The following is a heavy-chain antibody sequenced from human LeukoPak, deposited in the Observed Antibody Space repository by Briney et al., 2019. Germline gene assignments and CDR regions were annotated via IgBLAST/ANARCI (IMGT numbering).Heavy chain of an antibody. J-gene: IGHJ4*02. CDR1: GYTFTSYS. CDR2: ITPSGGT. D-gene: IGHD5-24*01. CDR3: ARDRYGDGFAHFDY. V-gene: IGHV1-2*02. Sequence: ASVKVSCKASGYTFTSYSMHWVRQAPGQGLEWMGWITPSGGTNYPQKFQGRVAITRDTSITTAYMDLSRLTSDDTAVYYCARDRYGDGFAHFDYWGQGALVTVSS.